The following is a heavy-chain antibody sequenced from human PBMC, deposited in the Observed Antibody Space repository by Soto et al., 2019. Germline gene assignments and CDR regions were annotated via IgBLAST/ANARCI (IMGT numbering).Heavy chain of an antibody. J-gene: IGHJ3*02. CDR3: AKDQGDFWSGYYIVGAFDI. CDR2: ISGSGGST. V-gene: IGHV3-23*01. Sequence: PGGSLRLSCAASGFTFSSYAMSWVRQAPGKGLEWVSAISGSGGSTYYADSVKGRFTISRDNSKNTLYLQMNSLRAEDTAVYYCAKDQGDFWSGYYIVGAFDIWGQGTMVT. CDR1: GFTFSSYA. D-gene: IGHD3-3*01.